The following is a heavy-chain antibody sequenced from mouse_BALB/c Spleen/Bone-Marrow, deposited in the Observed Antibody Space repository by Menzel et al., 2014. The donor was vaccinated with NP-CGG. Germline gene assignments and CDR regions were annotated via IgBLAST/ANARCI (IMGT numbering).Heavy chain of an antibody. D-gene: IGHD2-1*01. J-gene: IGHJ4*01. CDR1: GFTLSDYY. V-gene: IGHV5-4*02. Sequence: VNVVESGGGLVKPGGSLKLSCAVSGFTLSDYYMYWVRQNPEKRLEWVATINDGGSYTYYPDSVKGRFTISRDNAKNNLYLQMSSLKSEDTAMYYCARDGNFAMDYWGQGTSVTVSS. CDR2: INDGGSYT. CDR3: ARDGNFAMDY.